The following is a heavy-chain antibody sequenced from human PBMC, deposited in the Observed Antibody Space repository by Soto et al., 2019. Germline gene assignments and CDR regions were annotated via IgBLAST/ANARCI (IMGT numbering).Heavy chain of an antibody. CDR1: GFTFSGSA. CDR3: TRLYCGGDCDFDS. D-gene: IGHD2-21*02. CDR2: IRDKANSYAT. V-gene: IGHV3-73*02. J-gene: IGHJ4*02. Sequence: EVQLVESGGSLVQPGGSLKLSCAASGFTFSGSAMHWVRQASGKGLEWVGRIRDKANSYATAYTASVKGRFTISRDESKNTAYLQMNSRKTEDTAVYYCTRLYCGGDCDFDSWGQGTLVTVSS.